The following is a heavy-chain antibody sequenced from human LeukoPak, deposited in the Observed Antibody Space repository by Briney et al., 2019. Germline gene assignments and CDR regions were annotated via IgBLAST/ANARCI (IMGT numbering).Heavy chain of an antibody. CDR3: AKDERNWNYNLASQTYD. D-gene: IGHD1-7*01. CDR1: GFTFSNYA. V-gene: IGHV3-23*01. J-gene: IGHJ4*02. CDR2: ISGSGVST. Sequence: GGSLRLSCAASGFTFSNYAMSWVRQAPGKGLEWVSSISGSGVSTYYADSVKGRFTVSRDNSKNTLYLQMSSLRAEDTAVYYCAKDERNWNYNLASQTYDWGQGTLVTVSS.